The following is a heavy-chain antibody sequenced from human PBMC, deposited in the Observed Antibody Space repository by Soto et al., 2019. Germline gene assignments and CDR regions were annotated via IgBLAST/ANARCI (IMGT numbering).Heavy chain of an antibody. CDR3: AHFGYTSGVIDY. CDR2: IYWDDDK. Sequence: QITLKESGPTMVKPTQTLTLTCTFSGFSLRTSGVGVGWIRQPPEKALEWLALIYWDDDKRYGPSLKNRLTITKDTSKNQVVLTMTNMDPVDTATYYCAHFGYTSGVIDYWGQGTLVTVSS. D-gene: IGHD2-2*02. CDR1: GFSLRTSGVG. J-gene: IGHJ4*02. V-gene: IGHV2-5*05.